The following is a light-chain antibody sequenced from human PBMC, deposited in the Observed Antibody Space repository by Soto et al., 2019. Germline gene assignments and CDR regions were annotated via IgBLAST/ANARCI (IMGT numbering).Light chain of an antibody. CDR2: SNY. Sequence: QAVLTQPPSASGTPGQRVTISCSGSSSNIESNTVTWYQQLPGTAPKLVIYSNYDRPSGVPDRFSGSTSGTSASLVIRGLQSDDEADYYCAAWDDILNGYVFGGGTQLTVL. V-gene: IGLV1-44*01. J-gene: IGLJ7*01. CDR1: SSNIESNT. CDR3: AAWDDILNGYV.